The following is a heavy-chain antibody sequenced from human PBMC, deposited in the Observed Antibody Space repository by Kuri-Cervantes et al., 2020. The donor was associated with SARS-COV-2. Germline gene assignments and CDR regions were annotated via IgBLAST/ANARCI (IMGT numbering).Heavy chain of an antibody. J-gene: IGHJ3*02. Sequence: GESLKISCAASGFTFSSYWMSWVRQAPGKGLEWVANIKQDGSEKYYVDSVKGRFTISRDNAKNSLYLQMNSLRAEDTAVYYCARDSIVDDAFDIWGQGTMVTVSS. D-gene: IGHD2-15*01. CDR1: GFTFSSYW. V-gene: IGHV3-7*01. CDR3: ARDSIVDDAFDI. CDR2: IKQDGSEK.